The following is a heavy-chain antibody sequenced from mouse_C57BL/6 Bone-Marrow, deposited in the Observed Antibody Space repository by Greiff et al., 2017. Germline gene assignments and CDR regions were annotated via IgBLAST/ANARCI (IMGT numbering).Heavy chain of an antibody. CDR2: IYPGSGNT. CDR3: ARSDGYPYYYAMDY. J-gene: IGHJ4*01. CDR1: GYSFTSYY. V-gene: IGHV1-66*01. Sequence: VQLQQSGPELVKPGASVKISCKASGYSFTSYYIHWVKQRPGPGLEWIGWIYPGSGNTKYNEKFKGKATLTADTSSSTAYMQLSSLTSEDSAVYYCARSDGYPYYYAMDYWGQGTSVTVSS. D-gene: IGHD2-3*01.